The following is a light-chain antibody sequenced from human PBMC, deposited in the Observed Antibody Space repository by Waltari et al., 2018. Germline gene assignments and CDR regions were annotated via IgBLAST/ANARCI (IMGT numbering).Light chain of an antibody. Sequence: NFMLTQPHSVSESPGKTVPVSCPRSSGTIAGNYVLWYQQRPGSAPTTVIYENNQRPSGVSDRFSGSIDSSSNSAPLTISGLKAEDEADYYCQSYYGTDWVFGGGTKLTVL. J-gene: IGLJ3*02. V-gene: IGLV6-57*04. CDR1: SGTIAGNY. CDR3: QSYYGTDWV. CDR2: ENN.